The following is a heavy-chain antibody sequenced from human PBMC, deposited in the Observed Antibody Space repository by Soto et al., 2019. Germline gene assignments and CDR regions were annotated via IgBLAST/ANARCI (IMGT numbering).Heavy chain of an antibody. D-gene: IGHD3-10*01. CDR3: VREGAGRSYQPIDF. CDR1: GYTFTSYD. J-gene: IGHJ4*02. V-gene: IGHV1-8*01. CDR2: MNPNSGNT. Sequence: QVQLVQSGAEVKKPGASVKVSCKASGYTFTSYDINWVRQATGQGLEWMGWMNPNSGNTGYAQKFQGRVTMTRDTSKNTAYLELSSLRSEDTVVYCCVREGAGRSYQPIDFWGQGNLGTVPS.